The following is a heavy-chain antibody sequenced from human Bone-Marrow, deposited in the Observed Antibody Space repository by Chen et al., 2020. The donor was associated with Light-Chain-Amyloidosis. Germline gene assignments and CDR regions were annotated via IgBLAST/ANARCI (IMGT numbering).Heavy chain of an antibody. CDR1: GFSFSRFA. D-gene: IGHD3-22*01. CDR2: VNNGGNP. J-gene: IGHJ4*02. Sequence: EVQLLESGGTLVQPGGSLRLSCAASGFSFSRFAMSWVRQAPDRGREWVASVNNGGNPYYADSVKGRFSIFRDNSKNTLDLQMSNLRAEDSAIYYCAKDHASSGWPAFDYWGQGTLVTVSS. V-gene: IGHV3-23*01. CDR3: AKDHASSGWPAFDY.